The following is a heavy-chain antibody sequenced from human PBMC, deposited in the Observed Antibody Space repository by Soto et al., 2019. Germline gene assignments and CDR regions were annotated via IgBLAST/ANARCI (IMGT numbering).Heavy chain of an antibody. V-gene: IGHV5-51*01. CDR3: ARHSRYHNRDYRYGTAV. J-gene: IGHJ6*02. CDR1: GYNFTSYW. D-gene: IGHD1-1*01. Sequence: PRETLEISWKGSGYNFTSYWLGWVRQMPGKGLEWMGIIDPGDSDTRYSGSFQGQVTFSADKSISTAYRQWGSLKASDTAIYYCARHSRYHNRDYRYGTAVSALGTPVTVSS. CDR2: IDPGDSDT.